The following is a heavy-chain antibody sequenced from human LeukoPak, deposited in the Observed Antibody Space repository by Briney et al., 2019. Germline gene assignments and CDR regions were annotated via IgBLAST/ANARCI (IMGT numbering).Heavy chain of an antibody. D-gene: IGHD4-17*01. CDR1: GGSFSGYY. Sequence: PSETLSLTCAVYGGSFSGYYWSWIRQPPGKGLEWIGEINHGGSTNYNPSLKSRVTISVDTSKNQFSLKLSSVTAADTAVYYCARGSTVTSVTFDIWGQGTMVTVSS. CDR3: ARGSTVTSVTFDI. CDR2: INHGGST. J-gene: IGHJ3*02. V-gene: IGHV4-34*01.